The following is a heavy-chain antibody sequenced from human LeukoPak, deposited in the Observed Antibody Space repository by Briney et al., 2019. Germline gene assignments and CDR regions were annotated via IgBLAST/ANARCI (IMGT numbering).Heavy chain of an antibody. Sequence: SETLSLTCTVSGGSLSSYYWSWIRQPAGKGLEWIGHIYTTGSTNYDPSLKSRATISLDTSKNHYSLKLSSVTAADTAVYYCARGAYFYGAGINWFDPWGQGTLITVSS. CDR2: IYTTGST. J-gene: IGHJ5*02. V-gene: IGHV4-4*07. CDR1: GGSLSSYY. CDR3: ARGAYFYGAGINWFDP. D-gene: IGHD3-10*01.